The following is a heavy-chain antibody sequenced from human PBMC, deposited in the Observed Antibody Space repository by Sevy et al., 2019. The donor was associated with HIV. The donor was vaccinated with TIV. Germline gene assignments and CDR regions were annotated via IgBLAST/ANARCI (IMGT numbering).Heavy chain of an antibody. J-gene: IGHJ4*02. Sequence: GGSLRLSCAASGFTFSAYAMHWVRQAPGKGLEWVALISYDGSTEYYADSVKGRFTISRDNSKNTLYLKMNSLSAEDTDVYYCARVLRPTYYYDSSGYYFANDYWGQGTLVTVSS. CDR2: ISYDGSTE. CDR3: ARVLRPTYYYDSSGYYFANDY. CDR1: GFTFSAYA. D-gene: IGHD3-22*01. V-gene: IGHV3-30-3*01.